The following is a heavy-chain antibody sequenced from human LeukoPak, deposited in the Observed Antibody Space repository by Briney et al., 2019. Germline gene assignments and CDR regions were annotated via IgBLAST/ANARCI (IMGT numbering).Heavy chain of an antibody. CDR2: INSDGSST. CDR1: GFTFSSYW. CDR3: AREGYCSSTSCYDAFDI. J-gene: IGHJ3*02. D-gene: IGHD2-2*01. V-gene: IGHV3-74*01. Sequence: GSLRLSCAASGFTFSSYWMHWVRQAPGKGLVWVSRINSDGSSTSYADSVKGRFNISRDNAKNTLYLQMNSLRAEDTAVYYCAREGYCSSTSCYDAFDIWGQGTMVTVSS.